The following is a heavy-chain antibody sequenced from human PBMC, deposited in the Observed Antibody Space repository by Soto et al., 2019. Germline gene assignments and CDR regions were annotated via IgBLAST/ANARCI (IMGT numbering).Heavy chain of an antibody. CDR1: GYTFSNYG. CDR2: ISTYNGNT. D-gene: IGHD4-17*01. CDR3: ARSDYGDYLPYFYY. Sequence: QVQLVQSGAEVKKPGASVKVSCKTSGYTFSNYGISWVRQAPGQGLEWMGWISTYNGNTNYAQNLQGRVTMTTDTSTRTAYMELRSLKSDDTAVYYCARSDYGDYLPYFYYWGQGTLVTVSS. V-gene: IGHV1-18*01. J-gene: IGHJ4*02.